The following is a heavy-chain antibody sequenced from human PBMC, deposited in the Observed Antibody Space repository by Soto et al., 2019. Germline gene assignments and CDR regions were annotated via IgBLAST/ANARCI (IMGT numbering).Heavy chain of an antibody. CDR1: GFTFSSYA. Sequence: EVQLLESGGGLVQPGGSLRLSCAASGFTFSSYAMRWVRQAPVKGLEWVSAISGSGGSTYYADSVKGRFTISRDNSKNTLYRQMNGLRADVTAVYYCARRGGGSYYDYWGQGTLVTVSS. D-gene: IGHD1-26*01. CDR3: ARRGGGSYYDY. CDR2: ISGSGGST. J-gene: IGHJ4*02. V-gene: IGHV3-23*01.